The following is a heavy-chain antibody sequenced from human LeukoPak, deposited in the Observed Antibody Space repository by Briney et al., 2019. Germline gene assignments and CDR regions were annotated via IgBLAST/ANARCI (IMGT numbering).Heavy chain of an antibody. CDR3: ARGGARYLDS. V-gene: IGHV3-7*01. CDR2: MKEDGSDI. D-gene: IGHD3-9*01. Sequence: GGSLRLSCAASGFTFSSYAMHWVRQAPGKGLEWVAKMKEDGSDIHYVDSVKGRFTICRDNAKNSLCLQMSSLRVEDTAVYYCARGGARYLDSWGQGILVTVSS. J-gene: IGHJ4*02. CDR1: GFTFSSYA.